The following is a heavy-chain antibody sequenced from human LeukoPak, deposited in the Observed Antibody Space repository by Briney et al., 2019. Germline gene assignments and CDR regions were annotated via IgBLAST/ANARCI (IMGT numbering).Heavy chain of an antibody. J-gene: IGHJ4*02. CDR2: ISSSSSYI. V-gene: IGHV3-21*01. CDR3: ASQRPRRSNPLHY. CDR1: GFTFSSCS. D-gene: IGHD2-2*01. Sequence: KTGGSLRLSCAASGFTFSSCSMTWVRQAPGKGLEWVSSISSSSSYIYYADSVKGRFTISRDNAKNSLYLQMNSLRAEDTAVYCCASQRPRRSNPLHYWGQGTLVTVSS.